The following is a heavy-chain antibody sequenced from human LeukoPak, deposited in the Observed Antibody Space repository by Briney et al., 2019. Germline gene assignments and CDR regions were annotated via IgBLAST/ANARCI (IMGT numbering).Heavy chain of an antibody. D-gene: IGHD3-9*01. CDR1: GFTFSSYA. J-gene: IGHJ4*02. V-gene: IGHV3-30*14. CDR3: ARSEIRYFDWLLPPFDY. CDR2: ISKDATVT. Sequence: GGSLRLSCAASGFTFSSYAVHWVRQAPGKGLEWVAVISKDATVTYYADSIKGRFTISRDNSKNTLYLQMNSLRAEDTAVYYCARSEIRYFDWLLPPFDYWGQGTLVTVSS.